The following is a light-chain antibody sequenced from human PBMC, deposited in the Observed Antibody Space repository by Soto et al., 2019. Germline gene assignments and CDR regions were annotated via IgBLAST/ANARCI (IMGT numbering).Light chain of an antibody. CDR1: SSNIGAGYD. V-gene: IGLV1-40*01. Sequence: SALTQPPSVSGAPGQRVTISCTGSSSNIGAGYDVHWYQQLPGTAPKLLIYGNSNRPSGVPDRFSGSKSGTSASLAITGLQAEDEADYYCQSYDSSLSGYVVGTGTKVTVL. CDR2: GNS. J-gene: IGLJ1*01. CDR3: QSYDSSLSGYV.